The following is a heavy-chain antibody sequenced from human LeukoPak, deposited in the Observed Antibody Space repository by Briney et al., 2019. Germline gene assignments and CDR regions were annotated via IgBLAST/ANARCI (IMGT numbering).Heavy chain of an antibody. V-gene: IGHV4-59*01. J-gene: IGHJ3*01. CDR2: INYSGRT. CDR3: ARGAKYGDYGLDAFDV. Sequence: KPSETLSLTCTVSGGSMSSYYWGWIRQPPGEGLEWIGYINYSGRTTYNPSLSNRATMSSDTSTNPSSLKLTSVTAADTAVYRCARGAKYGDYGLDAFDVWGQGTMVTVSS. CDR1: GGSMSSYY. D-gene: IGHD4-17*01.